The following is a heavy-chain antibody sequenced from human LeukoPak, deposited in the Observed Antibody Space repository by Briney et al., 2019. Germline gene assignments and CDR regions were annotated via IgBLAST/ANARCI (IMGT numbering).Heavy chain of an antibody. D-gene: IGHD6-13*01. V-gene: IGHV3-23*01. CDR1: GFIFSSYS. CDR3: AKAASSSWPSYYYGMDV. Sequence: PGGSLRLSCAASGFIFSSYSMSWVRKAPGKGLEWVSVITGSGGNTYYADSVKGRFTISKDNSKNTVYLQMSSLRVDDTAVYYCAKAASSSWPSYYYGMDVWGQETTVTVSS. J-gene: IGHJ6*02. CDR2: ITGSGGNT.